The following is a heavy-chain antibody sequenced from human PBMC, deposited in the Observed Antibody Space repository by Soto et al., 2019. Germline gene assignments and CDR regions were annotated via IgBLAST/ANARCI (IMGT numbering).Heavy chain of an antibody. CDR2: ISGSGGST. CDR3: AKQERYDFWSGYRFDY. CDR1: GFTFSSYA. J-gene: IGHJ4*02. V-gene: IGHV3-23*01. Sequence: PGGSLRLSCAASGFTFSSYAMSWVRQAPGKGLEWVSAISGSGGSTYYADSVKGRFTISRDNSKNTLYLQMNSLRAEDTAVYYCAKQERYDFWSGYRFDYWGQGTLVTVSS. D-gene: IGHD3-3*01.